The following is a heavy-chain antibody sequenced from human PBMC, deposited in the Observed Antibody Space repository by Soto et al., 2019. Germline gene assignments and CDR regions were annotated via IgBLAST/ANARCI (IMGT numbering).Heavy chain of an antibody. CDR2: INHSGGST. D-gene: IGHD3-10*01. CDR1: GYTFTSYY. CDR3: AREEGRGGSFKALDY. Sequence: QVQLVQSGAEVKKPGASVKVSCKASGYTFTSYYMHWVRQAPGQGLEWMGIINHSGGSTSYAQKFQGRVTMTRDTSTSTVYMELSSLRSEDTAVYYCAREEGRGGSFKALDYWGQGTLVTVSS. J-gene: IGHJ4*02. V-gene: IGHV1-46*01.